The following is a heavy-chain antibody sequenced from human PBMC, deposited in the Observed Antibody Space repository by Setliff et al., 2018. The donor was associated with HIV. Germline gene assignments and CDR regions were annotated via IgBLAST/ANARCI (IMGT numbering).Heavy chain of an antibody. CDR1: GESSNDYY. D-gene: IGHD1-1*01. CDR2: IHHTGHI. Sequence: SETLSLTCAFYGESSNDYYWNWIRQPPGKGLEWIGEIHHTGHINNHPSLTSRVTISQNTSKNQFSLELTSVTAADTAVYYCATVDGTRCLDYWGQGKLVTVSS. J-gene: IGHJ4*02. V-gene: IGHV4-34*01. CDR3: ATVDGTRCLDY.